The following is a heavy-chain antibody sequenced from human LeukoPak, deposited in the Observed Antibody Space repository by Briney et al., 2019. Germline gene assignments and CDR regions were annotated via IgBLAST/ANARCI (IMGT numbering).Heavy chain of an antibody. V-gene: IGHV3-30*07. Sequence: PGRSLRLSCAASGFTFSRYGMHWVRQAPGMGLEWVALISYGGSNKYYADSVKGRFTISRDNSKNTLYLQMNSLRAEDTAVYYCARESMVRGVGGDYWGQGTLVTVSS. D-gene: IGHD3-10*01. CDR2: ISYGGSNK. J-gene: IGHJ4*02. CDR1: GFTFSRYG. CDR3: ARESMVRGVGGDY.